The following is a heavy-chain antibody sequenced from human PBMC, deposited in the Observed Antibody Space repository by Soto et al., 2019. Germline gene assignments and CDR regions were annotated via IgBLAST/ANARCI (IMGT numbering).Heavy chain of an antibody. CDR3: ARGLGSRYFDWLLPPNWFDP. D-gene: IGHD3-9*01. CDR2: INHSGST. J-gene: IGHJ5*02. CDR1: GGSFSGYY. V-gene: IGHV4-34*01. Sequence: SEALSLTCAVYGGSFSGYYWSWIRQPPGKGLEWIGEINHSGSTNYNPSLKSRVTISVDTSKNQFSLKLSSVTAADTAVYYCARGLGSRYFDWLLPPNWFDPWGQGTLVTVSS.